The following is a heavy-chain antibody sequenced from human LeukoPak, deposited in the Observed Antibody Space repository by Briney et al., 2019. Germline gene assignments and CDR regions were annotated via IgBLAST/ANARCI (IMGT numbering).Heavy chain of an antibody. Sequence: GGSLRLSCAASGLTLSSYAMSWVRQAPGKGLECVSTISGSGGSTYYTDSAKGRFTISRNNSKNTVYLQMNSLRAEDTAMYYCAKGYGSGSYRYFDYWGQGTLVTVSS. CDR1: GLTLSSYA. V-gene: IGHV3-23*01. CDR2: ISGSGGST. J-gene: IGHJ4*02. D-gene: IGHD3-10*01. CDR3: AKGYGSGSYRYFDY.